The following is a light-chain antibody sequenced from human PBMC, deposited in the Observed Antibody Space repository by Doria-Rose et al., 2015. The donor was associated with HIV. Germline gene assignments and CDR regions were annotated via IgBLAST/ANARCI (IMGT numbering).Light chain of an antibody. J-gene: IGKJ1*01. Sequence: EIVLTQSPGTLSLSPGERATLSCRASQSFSSTYLAWYQQKPGQAPSLPIYDGSTGATGIPDGFSASGSGTDFTLTINRLEPEDFALYYCHQYGTSWTFGQGTKVGI. CDR3: HQYGTSWT. CDR1: QSFSSTY. V-gene: IGKV3-20*01. CDR2: DGS.